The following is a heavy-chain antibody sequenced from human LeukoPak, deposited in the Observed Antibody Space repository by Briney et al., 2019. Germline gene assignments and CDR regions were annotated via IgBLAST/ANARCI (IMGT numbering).Heavy chain of an antibody. CDR3: GGAAGVLWFGEIGESYYFDY. V-gene: IGHV4-59*01. Sequence: SETLSLTCTVSGGSLSSYYWSWIRQRPGKGLEWIGYIYYSGSTNYNPSRKSRVTISVDTSNNKFCPRRRPLTAAGTGAYYCGGAAGVLWFGEIGESYYFDYWGQGTLVTVSS. D-gene: IGHD3-10*01. CDR1: GGSLSSYY. J-gene: IGHJ4*02. CDR2: IYYSGST.